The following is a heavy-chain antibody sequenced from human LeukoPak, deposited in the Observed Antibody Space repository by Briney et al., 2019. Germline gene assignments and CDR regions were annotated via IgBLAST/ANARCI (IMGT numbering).Heavy chain of an antibody. CDR3: AKVETAAAATLRGFDY. Sequence: PGGSLRLSCAASGFTFSSYAMHWVRQAPGKGLEWVSAIGGSGAGTYYADSVKGRFTISRDNSKNTLYLQMNSLRAEDTAVYYCAKVETAAAATLRGFDYWGQGTLVTVSS. V-gene: IGHV3-23*01. CDR2: IGGSGAGT. D-gene: IGHD6-13*01. J-gene: IGHJ4*02. CDR1: GFTFSSYA.